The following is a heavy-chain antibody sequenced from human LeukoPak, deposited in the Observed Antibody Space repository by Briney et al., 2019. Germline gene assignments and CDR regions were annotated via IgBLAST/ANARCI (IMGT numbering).Heavy chain of an antibody. D-gene: IGHD3-22*01. CDR1: GFTFSSYA. CDR3: AKDGVTMIVVAGDAFDI. CDR2: ISGSGGST. V-gene: IGHV3-23*01. Sequence: GGSLRLSCAASGFTFSSYAMSWVRQAPGKGLEWVSAISGSGGSTYYADSVKGRFTTSRDNSKNTLYLQMNSLRAEDTAVYYCAKDGVTMIVVAGDAFDIWGQGTMVTVSS. J-gene: IGHJ3*02.